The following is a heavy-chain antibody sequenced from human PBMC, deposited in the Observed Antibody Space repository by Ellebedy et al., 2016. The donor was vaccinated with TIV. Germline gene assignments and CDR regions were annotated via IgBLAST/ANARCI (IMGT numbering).Heavy chain of an antibody. Sequence: SLKISCAASGFTFDDYAIHWVRQAPGKGLEWVSGITWNSASRGYADSVRGRFTISRDNAKNSLYLQMNSLRAEDTALYYCARVGALEWHYFDYWGQGTLVTVSS. V-gene: IGHV3-9*01. D-gene: IGHD3-3*01. CDR1: GFTFDDYA. CDR2: ITWNSASR. J-gene: IGHJ4*02. CDR3: ARVGALEWHYFDY.